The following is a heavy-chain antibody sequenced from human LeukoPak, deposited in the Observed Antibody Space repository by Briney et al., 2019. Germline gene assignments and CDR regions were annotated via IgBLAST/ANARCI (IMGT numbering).Heavy chain of an antibody. V-gene: IGHV3-23*01. Sequence: GGSLRLSCAASGFTFSNYAMTWLRQAPGKGLEWVSSISGIGSNIYYADSVKGRFTISRDNSKNTLHVQMNSLRAEDTAIYYCATNRDGYNYWGQGTLVTVSS. J-gene: IGHJ4*02. CDR2: ISGIGSNI. D-gene: IGHD5-24*01. CDR3: ATNRDGYNY. CDR1: GFTFSNYA.